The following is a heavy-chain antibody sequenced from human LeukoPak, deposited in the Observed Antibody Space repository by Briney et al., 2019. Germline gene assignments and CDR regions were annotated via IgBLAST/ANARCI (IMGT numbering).Heavy chain of an antibody. V-gene: IGHV4-30-4*01. J-gene: IGHJ5*02. CDR1: GGSINGYY. CDR2: IYYSGST. D-gene: IGHD2-2*01. Sequence: SETLSLTCTVSGGSINGYYWSWIRQPPGKGLEWIGYIYYSGSTYYNPSLKSRVTISVDTSKNQFSLKLSSVTAADTAVYYCASASIRGWFDPWGQGTLVTVSS. CDR3: ASASIRGWFDP.